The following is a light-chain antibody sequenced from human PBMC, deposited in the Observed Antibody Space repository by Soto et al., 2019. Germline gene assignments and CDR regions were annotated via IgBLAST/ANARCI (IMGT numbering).Light chain of an antibody. J-gene: IGKJ1*01. Sequence: DFQMTQSPSSLSASVGDRVIITCRASQEINNYLAWYQQKPGRAPNLLIYAASTLQSGVPSRFSGSGSGTDFTLTISSLQPEDVATYYCQKYNTAPWAFGQGTKVEIK. CDR3: QKYNTAPWA. CDR2: AAS. V-gene: IGKV1-27*01. CDR1: QEINNY.